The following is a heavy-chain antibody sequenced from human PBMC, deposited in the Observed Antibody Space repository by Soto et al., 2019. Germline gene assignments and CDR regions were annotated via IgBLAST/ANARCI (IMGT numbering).Heavy chain of an antibody. CDR1: GGSISSYY. J-gene: IGHJ4*02. CDR2: IHYSGST. CDR3: ARAVYCSTTSCYGPFDY. Sequence: SETPSLTCTVSGGSISSYYWSWIRQPPGKGLEWIGYIHYSGSTNYNPSLKSRVTISVDTSKNQFSLKLSSVTAADTAVYYCARAVYCSTTSCYGPFDYWGQGTLVTVS. V-gene: IGHV4-59*01. D-gene: IGHD2-2*01.